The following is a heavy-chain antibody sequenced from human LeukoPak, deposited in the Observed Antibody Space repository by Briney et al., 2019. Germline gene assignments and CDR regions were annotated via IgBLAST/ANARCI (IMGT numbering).Heavy chain of an antibody. CDR3: ARANSEYDYVWGSYRYFDY. D-gene: IGHD3-16*02. Sequence: SETLSLTCTVSGGSISSNYWSWIRQAPGKGLEWIGYMYYSGSTNYNPSLKSRISMSVDTSKNQFSLKLSSLTAADTAVYYCARANSEYDYVWGSYRYFDYWGQGTLVTVSS. CDR2: MYYSGST. CDR1: GGSISSNY. J-gene: IGHJ4*02. V-gene: IGHV4-59*12.